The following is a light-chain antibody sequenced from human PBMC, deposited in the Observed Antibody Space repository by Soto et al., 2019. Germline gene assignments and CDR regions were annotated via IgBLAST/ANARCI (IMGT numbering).Light chain of an antibody. CDR3: GSFTGGITPYV. V-gene: IGLV2-14*01. CDR1: SSDIGGYKY. J-gene: IGLJ1*01. Sequence: QSALTQPASVSGSPGQSITISCTGSSSDIGGYKYVSWYQQHPGKAPKLIIYEVSSRPSGVPNRFSGSKSGNTASLTISGLQADDEADYHCGSFTGGITPYVFGTGTKVTVL. CDR2: EVS.